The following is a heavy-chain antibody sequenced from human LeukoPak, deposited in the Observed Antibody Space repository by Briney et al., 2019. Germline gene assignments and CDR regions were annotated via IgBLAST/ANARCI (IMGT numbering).Heavy chain of an antibody. CDR2: ISSSGSHI. CDR3: ARDGGAVAGNFDY. J-gene: IGHJ4*02. Sequence: PGGSLRLSCAASGLPFSSYEMNWVRQAPGKGLEWVSYISSSGSHIYYADSVKGRCTISRDNAKNSLYLQMNSLRAEDTGVYYCARDGGAVAGNFDYWGQGTLVTVSS. V-gene: IGHV3-48*03. D-gene: IGHD6-19*01. CDR1: GLPFSSYE.